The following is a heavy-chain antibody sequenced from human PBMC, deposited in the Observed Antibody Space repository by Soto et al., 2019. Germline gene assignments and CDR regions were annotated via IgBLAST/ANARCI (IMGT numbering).Heavy chain of an antibody. V-gene: IGHV3-23*01. D-gene: IGHD3-9*01. CDR1: GFTFSSYA. CDR2: ISGSGGST. J-gene: IGHJ4*02. Sequence: GGSLRLSCAASGFTFSSYAMSCVRQAPGKGLEWVSAISGSGGSTYYADSVKGRFTISRDNSKNTLYLQMNSLRAEDTAVYYCAKDRAPSYYDILTGYPTYFDYWGQGTLVTVSS. CDR3: AKDRAPSYYDILTGYPTYFDY.